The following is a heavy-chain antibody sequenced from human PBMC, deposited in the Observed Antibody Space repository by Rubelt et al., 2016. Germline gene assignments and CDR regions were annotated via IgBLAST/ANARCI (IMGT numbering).Heavy chain of an antibody. CDR2: INTNTGDP. CDR3: ARELGSGYYFFDY. CDR1: GYTFISYG. Sequence: QVQLVQSGPEVKKPGASVKVSCKASGYTFISYGISWVRQAPGQGLEWMGWINTNTGDPIYAQAFTGRFVFSLDTSVSTEYLEISSRKAEDTAVYYCARELGSGYYFFDYWGQGTLVTVSS. V-gene: IGHV7-4-1*02. J-gene: IGHJ4*02. D-gene: IGHD6-19*01.